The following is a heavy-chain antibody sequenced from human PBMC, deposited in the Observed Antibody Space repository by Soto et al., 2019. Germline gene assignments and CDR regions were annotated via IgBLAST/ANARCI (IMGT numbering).Heavy chain of an antibody. CDR1: GGTFSSYA. CDR3: ARIWYYYGSGSLGWCDP. J-gene: IGHJ5*02. V-gene: IGHV1-69*01. CDR2: IIPIFGTA. D-gene: IGHD3-10*01. Sequence: QVQLVQSGAEVKKPGSSVKVSCKASGGTFSSYAISWVRQAPGQGLEWMGGIIPIFGTANYAQKFQGRVTITAAESTSTAYMGLSSLRSEDTAVYYWARIWYYYGSGSLGWCDPWGQGTLVTVSS.